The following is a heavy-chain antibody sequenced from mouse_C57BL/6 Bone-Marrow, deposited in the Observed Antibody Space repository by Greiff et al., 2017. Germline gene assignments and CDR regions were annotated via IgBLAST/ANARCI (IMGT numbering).Heavy chain of an antibody. V-gene: IGHV1-81*01. J-gene: IGHJ2*01. Sequence: QVQLQQSGAELARPGASVKLSCKASGYTFTRYGISWVKQRTGQGLEWIGEIYPRSGNTYYNEKFKGKATLTADKSSSTAYMELRSLTSEDSAVYVCAKGVLRSYYFDYWGQGTTLTVSS. CDR1: GYTFTRYG. CDR2: IYPRSGNT. D-gene: IGHD1-1*01. CDR3: AKGVLRSYYFDY.